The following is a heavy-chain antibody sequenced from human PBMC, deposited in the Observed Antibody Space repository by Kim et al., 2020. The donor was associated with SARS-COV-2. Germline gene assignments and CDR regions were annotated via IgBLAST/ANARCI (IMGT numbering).Heavy chain of an antibody. V-gene: IGHV4-4*02. Sequence: TTHNTPALKSRVTVSVDKSKNQFSLRLSSVTAADTAVYYCSRAQGGAFDYWGQGTLVTVSS. D-gene: IGHD1-26*01. CDR3: SRAQGGAFDY. CDR2: TT. J-gene: IGHJ4*02.